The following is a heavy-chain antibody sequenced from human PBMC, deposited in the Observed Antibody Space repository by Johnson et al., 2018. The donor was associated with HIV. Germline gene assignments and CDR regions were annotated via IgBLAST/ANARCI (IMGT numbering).Heavy chain of an antibody. Sequence: VQLVESGGGVVQPGGSLRLSCAASGFTFSSYAMSWVRQAPGKGLEWVSGISGSGGSTYYADSVKGRFTISRDNSKNTLYLQMNSLRAEDTAVYYCARGGLLSPDAFDIWGQGTMVTVSS. CDR3: ARGGLLSPDAFDI. V-gene: IGHV3-23*04. D-gene: IGHD2-21*02. CDR1: GFTFSSYA. J-gene: IGHJ3*02. CDR2: ISGSGGST.